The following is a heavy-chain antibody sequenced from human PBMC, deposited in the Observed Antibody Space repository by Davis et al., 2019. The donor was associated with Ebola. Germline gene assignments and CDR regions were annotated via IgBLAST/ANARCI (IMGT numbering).Heavy chain of an antibody. V-gene: IGHV4-59*12. CDR2: IYYSGST. D-gene: IGHD6-13*01. CDR1: GGSIGYYY. CDR3: ARSGIAAAIDF. J-gene: IGHJ4*02. Sequence: MPSETLSLTCTVSGGSIGYYYWSWIRQPPGKGLEWIGYIYYSGSTKYNPSLKSRVTISVDTSKNQFSLRLTSVTAADTAVYYCARSGIAAAIDFWGQGTLVTVSS.